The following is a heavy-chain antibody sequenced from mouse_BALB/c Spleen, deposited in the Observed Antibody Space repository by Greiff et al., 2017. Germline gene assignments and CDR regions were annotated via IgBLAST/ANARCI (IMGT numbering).Heavy chain of an antibody. CDR3: ARGWLPLYYYAMDY. D-gene: IGHD2-3*01. Sequence: VQLQQSGAELVKPGASVKLSCTASGFNIKDTYMHWVKQRPEQGLEWIGRIDPANGNTKYDPKFQGKATITADTSSNTAYLQLSSLTSEDTAVYYCARGWLPLYYYAMDYWGQGTSVTVSS. CDR2: IDPANGNT. V-gene: IGHV14-3*02. CDR1: GFNIKDTY. J-gene: IGHJ4*01.